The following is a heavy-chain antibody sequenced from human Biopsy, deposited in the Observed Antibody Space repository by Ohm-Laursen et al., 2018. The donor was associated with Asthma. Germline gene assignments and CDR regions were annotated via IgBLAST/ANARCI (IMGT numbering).Heavy chain of an antibody. J-gene: IGHJ6*02. CDR1: GGTFRTYA. D-gene: IGHD3-16*01. Sequence: GASVKVSCKASGGTFRTYAFNWVRQAPGQGLEWMGGIIPMYGVPKVAQKFQGRVTITADESTSTAYMETSSLRSEDTAVYYCARVDAIMISGDFYFYSGFDLWGQGTTVRVSS. CDR2: IIPMYGVP. CDR3: ARVDAIMISGDFYFYSGFDL. V-gene: IGHV1-69*13.